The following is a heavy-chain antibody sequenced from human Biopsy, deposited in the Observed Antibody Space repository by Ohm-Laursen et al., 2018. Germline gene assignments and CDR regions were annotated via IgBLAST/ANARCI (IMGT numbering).Heavy chain of an antibody. CDR3: ARLTGDPSY. V-gene: IGHV4-59*07. D-gene: IGHD7-27*01. CDR1: GGSIKSYY. J-gene: IGHJ4*02. Sequence: SDTLSLTWPVSGGSIKSYYWNWIRQSPGKGLEWIGFIYYTGHTNYNPSLKSRATISVDTSKNQFSLKVISVTAADTAVYYCARLTGDPSYWGQGILVTVSS. CDR2: IYYTGHT.